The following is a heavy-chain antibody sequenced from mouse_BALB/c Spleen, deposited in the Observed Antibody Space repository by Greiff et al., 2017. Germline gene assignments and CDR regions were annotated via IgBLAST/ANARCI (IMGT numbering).Heavy chain of an antibody. Sequence: EVQRVESGGGLVQPGGSLKLSCAASGFTFSSYGMSWVRQTPDKRLELVATINSNGGSTYYPDSVKGRFTISRDNAKNTLYLQMSSLKSEDTAMYYCAREYYYAMDYWGQGTSVTVSS. CDR1: GFTFSSYG. V-gene: IGHV5-6-3*01. CDR3: AREYYYAMDY. CDR2: INSNGGST. J-gene: IGHJ4*01.